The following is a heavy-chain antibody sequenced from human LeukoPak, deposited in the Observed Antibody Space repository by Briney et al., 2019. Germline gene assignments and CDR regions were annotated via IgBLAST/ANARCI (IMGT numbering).Heavy chain of an antibody. V-gene: IGHV1-2*02. CDR2: INPNSGGT. Sequence: ASVKVSCKASGYTFIGYYMHWVRQAPGQGLEWMGWINPNSGGTNYAQKFQGRVTMTRDTPISTAYMELSRLRSDDTAVYYCARDRSADLDFDYWGQGTLVTVSS. CDR1: GYTFIGYY. D-gene: IGHD3-3*01. CDR3: ARDRSADLDFDY. J-gene: IGHJ4*02.